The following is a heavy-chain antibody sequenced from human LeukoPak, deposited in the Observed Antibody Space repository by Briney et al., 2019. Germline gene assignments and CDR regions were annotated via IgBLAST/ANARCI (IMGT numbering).Heavy chain of an antibody. CDR1: GGSFSGYY. V-gene: IGHV4-34*01. D-gene: IGHD2/OR15-2a*01. Sequence: SETLSLTCAVYGGSFSGYYWSWIRQPPGKGLEWIGEINHSGSTNYNPSLKSRVTISVDTSKNQFSLKLSSVTAADTAVYYCARVTWSRRAFDIWGQGTMVTVSS. CDR3: ARVTWSRRAFDI. CDR2: INHSGST. J-gene: IGHJ3*02.